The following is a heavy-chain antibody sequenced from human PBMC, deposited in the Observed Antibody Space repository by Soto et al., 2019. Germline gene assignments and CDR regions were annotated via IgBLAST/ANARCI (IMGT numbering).Heavy chain of an antibody. CDR3: ARHHVRGRTIAGAAEF. J-gene: IGHJ4*02. CDR2: INHSGNT. CDR1: GKSLSVYY. V-gene: IGHV4-34*01. D-gene: IGHD1-26*01. Sequence: LXCAVYGKSLSVYYWSWIRQPPGKALEWIGEINHSGNTNYNPSLKSRVTISVDTSKNQLFLNLSSVTAADTAMYYCARHHVRGRTIAGAAEFWGQGTLVTVSS.